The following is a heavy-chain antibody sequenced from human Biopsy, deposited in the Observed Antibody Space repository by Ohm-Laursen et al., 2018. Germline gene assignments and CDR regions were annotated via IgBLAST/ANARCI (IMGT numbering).Heavy chain of an antibody. J-gene: IGHJ4*02. V-gene: IGHV4-59*01. Sequence: PGTLSLTCTVSGGSIGSFFWSWTRQPPGKGLEWIGYIYYSGSTNYNPSLRSRVTISVDRSKNQFSLELSSVTAADTAVYYCARVGAGAPSIDYFDYWGQGALVTVSS. CDR1: GGSIGSFF. CDR2: IYYSGST. D-gene: IGHD1-26*01. CDR3: ARVGAGAPSIDYFDY.